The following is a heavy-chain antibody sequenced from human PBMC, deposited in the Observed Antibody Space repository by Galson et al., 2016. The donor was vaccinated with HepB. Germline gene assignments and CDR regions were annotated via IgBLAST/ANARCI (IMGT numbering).Heavy chain of an antibody. J-gene: IGHJ4*02. CDR2: TRGDGTA. CDR3: FRVPRYYADYSSGVRDC. CDR1: GCSFNRHA. V-gene: IGHV3-23*01. Sequence: CLRVSRPPSGCSFNRHAMFLVRLDPRAPMAWASITRGDGTASYAHSVPGRFNFSSDNTKNTLELQMDSLRVEDTALYFCFRVPRYYADYSSGVRDCWGQGTLLTVSS. D-gene: IGHD4-17*01.